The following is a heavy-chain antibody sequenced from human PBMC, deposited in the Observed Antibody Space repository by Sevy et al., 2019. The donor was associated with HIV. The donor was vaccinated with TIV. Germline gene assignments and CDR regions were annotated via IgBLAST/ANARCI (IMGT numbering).Heavy chain of an antibody. Sequence: ASVKVSCKASGGTFSSYAISWVRQAPGQGLEWMGGIIPILGIANYAQKFQGRVTITADKSTSTAYMELSSLRSEDTAVYYCARQGADCSSTSCYSSAFDIWGQGTMVTVSS. CDR1: GGTFSSYA. V-gene: IGHV1-69*10. J-gene: IGHJ3*02. CDR3: ARQGADCSSTSCYSSAFDI. D-gene: IGHD2-2*01. CDR2: IIPILGIA.